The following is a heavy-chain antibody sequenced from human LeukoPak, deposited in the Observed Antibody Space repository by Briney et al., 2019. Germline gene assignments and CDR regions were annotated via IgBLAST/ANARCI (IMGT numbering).Heavy chain of an antibody. D-gene: IGHD6-13*01. J-gene: IGHJ4*02. CDR3: ARDLSTSWYYFDN. CDR2: INTDGRTT. Sequence: GGSLRLSCAASGFTFSNYWMHWVRQAPGKGLVWVSHINTDGRTTNYADSVEGRFTISRDNAKNTVYLQMNSLRAEDTAVYYCARDLSTSWYYFDNWGQGTLVTVSS. CDR1: GFTFSNYW. V-gene: IGHV3-74*01.